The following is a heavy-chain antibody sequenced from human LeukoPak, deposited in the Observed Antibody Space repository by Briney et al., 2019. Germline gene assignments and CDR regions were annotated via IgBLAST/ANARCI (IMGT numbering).Heavy chain of an antibody. J-gene: IGHJ6*02. V-gene: IGHV3-21*01. CDR3: AREANDILTGDYSDYYYYGLDV. Sequence: PGGSLRLSCAASGFTFSTYAMNWVRQAPGKGLEWVSCISSSIGYIYYADSVKGRFTISRDNAKNSLFLQMNSLRAEDTAVYYCAREANDILTGDYSDYYYYGLDVWGQGTTVTVSS. CDR1: GFTFSTYA. D-gene: IGHD3-9*01. CDR2: ISSSIGYI.